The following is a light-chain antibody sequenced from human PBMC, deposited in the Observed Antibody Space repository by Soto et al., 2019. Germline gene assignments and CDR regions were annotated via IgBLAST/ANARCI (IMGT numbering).Light chain of an antibody. J-gene: IGKJ1*01. V-gene: IGKV1-6*01. CDR2: AAS. CDR1: QGIRNE. Sequence: AIQMTQSPSSLSASVGDRVTITCRASQGIRNELDWYQQTPGKAPKLLIYAASSLQSGVPSRFRGTGSGTDFTLTISSLQPEDFATYYCLQDYNYPRTFGQGTKVEIK. CDR3: LQDYNYPRT.